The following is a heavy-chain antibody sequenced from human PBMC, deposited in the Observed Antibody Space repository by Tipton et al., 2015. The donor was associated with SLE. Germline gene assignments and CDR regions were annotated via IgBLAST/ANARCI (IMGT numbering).Heavy chain of an antibody. J-gene: IGHJ6*03. CDR1: GDSIRSTNYY. CDR2: IYYNGNT. Sequence: TLSLTCTVSGDSIRSTNYYWGWIRQPPGKGLEWIGSIYYNGNTYYKSSLKSRVTISVDTSKNQFSLRVSSVTAADTAVYYCARESGKAMYYYYYYMDVWGKGTTVTISS. V-gene: IGHV4-39*02. D-gene: IGHD4-23*01. CDR3: ARESGKAMYYYYYYMDV.